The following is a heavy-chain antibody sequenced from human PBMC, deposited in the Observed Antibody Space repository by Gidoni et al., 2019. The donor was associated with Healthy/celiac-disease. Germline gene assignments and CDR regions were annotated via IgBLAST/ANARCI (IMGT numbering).Heavy chain of an antibody. D-gene: IGHD1-26*01. Sequence: EVQLVESGGGLVQPGGSVRLSCAASGCTFGSYIMNWVRQAPGKGLEWVSYISISSSTIYYSDSVKGRFTISRDNAKNSLYLQMNSLRAEDTAVYYCARSGSYPDAFDIWGQGTMVTVSS. CDR1: GCTFGSYI. CDR3: ARSGSYPDAFDI. CDR2: ISISSSTI. V-gene: IGHV3-48*01. J-gene: IGHJ3*02.